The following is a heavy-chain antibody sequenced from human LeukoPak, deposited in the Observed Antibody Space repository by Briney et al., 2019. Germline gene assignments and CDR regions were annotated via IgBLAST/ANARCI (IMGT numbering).Heavy chain of an antibody. CDR3: ARDSADYYDSSGPYIRNFQH. V-gene: IGHV1-69*01. Sequence: GASVKVSCKASVGTFTSYAISWVRQAPGQGLEWMGGIIPIFGTANYAQKFQGRVTITADESTSTAYMELSSLRSEDTAVYYCARDSADYYDSSGPYIRNFQHWGQGTLSPSPQ. D-gene: IGHD3-22*01. J-gene: IGHJ1*01. CDR1: VGTFTSYA. CDR2: IIPIFGTA.